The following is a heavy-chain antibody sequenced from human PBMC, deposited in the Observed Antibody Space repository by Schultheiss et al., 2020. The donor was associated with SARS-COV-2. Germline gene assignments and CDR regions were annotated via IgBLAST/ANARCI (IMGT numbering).Heavy chain of an antibody. D-gene: IGHD3-10*01. CDR3: ARPMVRGANWFDP. V-gene: IGHV3-21*01. J-gene: IGHJ5*02. CDR2: ISSSSSYI. Sequence: GESLKISCAASGFTFSSYSMNWVRQAPGKGLEWVSSISSSSSYIYYADSVKGRFTISRDNAKNSLYLQMNSLRAEDTAVYYCARPMVRGANWFDPWGQGTLVTVSS. CDR1: GFTFSSYS.